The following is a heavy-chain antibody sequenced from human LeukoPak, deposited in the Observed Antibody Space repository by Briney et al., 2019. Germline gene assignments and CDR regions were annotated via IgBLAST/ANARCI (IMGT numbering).Heavy chain of an antibody. D-gene: IGHD3-3*01. V-gene: IGHV4-34*01. CDR1: GGSFSGYY. J-gene: IGHJ4*02. CDR2: INHSGST. CDR3: ARGRHITIFGVVIRTANFDY. Sequence: SETLSLTCAVYGGSFSGYYWSWIRQPPGKGLEWIGEINHSGSTNYNPSLKSRVTISVDTSKNQFSLKLSSVTAADTAVYYCARGRHITIFGVVIRTANFDYWGQGTLVTVSS.